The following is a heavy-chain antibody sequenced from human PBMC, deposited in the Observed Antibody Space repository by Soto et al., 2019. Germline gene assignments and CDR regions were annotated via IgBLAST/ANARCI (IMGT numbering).Heavy chain of an antibody. V-gene: IGHV1-18*01. CDR3: ARVSPPVDY. Sequence: QVRLVQSGAEVKKPGGSVKVSCKASGYTFSSYGISWVRQAPGQGLEWMGWISAYNGNRKDAQNSLGRVTMTTATSTSKAYMELRSLRSDDTAVYYSARVSPPVDYWAQGTLVTVSS. CDR2: ISAYNGNR. CDR1: GYTFSSYG. J-gene: IGHJ4*02.